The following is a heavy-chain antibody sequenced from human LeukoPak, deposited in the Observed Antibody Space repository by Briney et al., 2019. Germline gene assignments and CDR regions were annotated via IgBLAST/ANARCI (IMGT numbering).Heavy chain of an antibody. J-gene: IGHJ6*03. CDR1: GFTFSNAW. Sequence: GGSLRLSCAASGFTFSNAWMNWVRHAPGKGLEWISSITSSSSYIYYADSVKGRFTISRDNAKNSLYLQMNSLSPDDTAVYFCARDPYSGNYGDYYYYYMDVWGKGTTVTISS. CDR2: ITSSSSYI. CDR3: ARDPYSGNYGDYYYYYMDV. D-gene: IGHD1-26*01. V-gene: IGHV3-21*06.